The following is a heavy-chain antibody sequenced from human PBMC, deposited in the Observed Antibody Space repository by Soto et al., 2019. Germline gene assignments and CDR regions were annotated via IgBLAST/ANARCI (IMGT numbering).Heavy chain of an antibody. J-gene: IGHJ5*02. D-gene: IGHD3-3*02. CDR2: VYTTGST. V-gene: IGHV4-4*07. CDR1: GGSINTYY. CDR3: ARDXNFIFDDFADMRWNFDP. Sequence: SETLSLTCTVTGGSINTYYWSWIRQSAGKGLEWIGRVYTTGSTNYNPSLKSRVTISVDTSRNQFSLSLRSVTAADTAVYYCARDXNFIFDDFADMRWNFDPWGQGTLVTVSS.